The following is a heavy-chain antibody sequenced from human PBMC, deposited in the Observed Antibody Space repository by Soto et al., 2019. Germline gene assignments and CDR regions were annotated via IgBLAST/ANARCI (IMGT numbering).Heavy chain of an antibody. Sequence: GGSLRLSCAASGFSFRNYAMSWVRQAPGKGLEWISTLTGSSSNTYYADSVRGRFAISRDNSRNTLYLQMHSLTAEDTAVYYCANGRATYGLLTHDYWGQGTLVTVSS. CDR3: ANGRATYGLLTHDY. V-gene: IGHV3-23*01. CDR2: LTGSSSNT. CDR1: GFSFRNYA. J-gene: IGHJ4*02. D-gene: IGHD3-9*01.